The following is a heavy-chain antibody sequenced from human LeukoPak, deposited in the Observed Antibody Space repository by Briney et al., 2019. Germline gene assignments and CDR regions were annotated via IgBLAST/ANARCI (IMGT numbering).Heavy chain of an antibody. V-gene: IGHV3-11*01. J-gene: IGHJ4*02. CDR2: ISSSGSTI. CDR1: GFTFSDYY. D-gene: IGHD3-22*01. Sequence: GGSLRLSCAASGFTFSDYYMSWIRQAPGKGLEWVSYISSSGSTIYYADSVKGRFTISKDNAKNSLYLQMNSLRAEDTAVYYCAREGAYYYDSFLDYWGQGTLVTVSS. CDR3: AREGAYYYDSFLDY.